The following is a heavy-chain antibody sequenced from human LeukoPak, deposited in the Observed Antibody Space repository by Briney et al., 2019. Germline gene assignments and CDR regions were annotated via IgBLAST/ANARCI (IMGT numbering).Heavy chain of an antibody. CDR2: INHGGST. D-gene: IGHD4-23*01. V-gene: IGHV4-34*01. CDR1: GGSLSAYY. Sequence: ASETLSLTCAVYGGSLSAYYWTWIRQPPGKGLEWIGEINHGGSTNYNPSLKSRVTISVDTSKNQFSLKLSSVTAADTAVYYCARYLDYGGNSRVFQHWGQGTLVTVSS. CDR3: ARYLDYGGNSRVFQH. J-gene: IGHJ1*01.